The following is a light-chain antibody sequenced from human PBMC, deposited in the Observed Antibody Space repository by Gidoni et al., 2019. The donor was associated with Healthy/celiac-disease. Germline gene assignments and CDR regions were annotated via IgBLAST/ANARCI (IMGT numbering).Light chain of an antibody. V-gene: IGLV1-40*01. J-gene: IGLJ2*01. CDR1: SSNIGAGYD. CDR2: GNS. Sequence: QSVLTQPPSVSGAPGQRVTISCTGSSSNIGAGYDGPWYQQLPGTAPKLLIYGNSNRPSWVPDRFSGSKSGTSASLAITGLQAEDEADYYCQSYDSSLSGPVVFGGGTKLTVL. CDR3: QSYDSSLSGPVV.